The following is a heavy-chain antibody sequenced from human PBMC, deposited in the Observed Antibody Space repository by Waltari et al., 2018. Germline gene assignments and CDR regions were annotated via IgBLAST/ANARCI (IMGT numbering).Heavy chain of an antibody. V-gene: IGHV3-30-3*01. Sequence: QVQLVESGGGVVQPGRSLRLSCAASGFAFSSYTIRWVRQAPGKGLEWVAIISYDGSNKYYADSVKGRFTISRDNSKNTLYLQMNSLRTEDTAVYYCARVFGSSWAFDYWGQGTLVTVSS. D-gene: IGHD6-13*01. J-gene: IGHJ4*02. CDR1: GFAFSSYT. CDR2: ISYDGSNK. CDR3: ARVFGSSWAFDY.